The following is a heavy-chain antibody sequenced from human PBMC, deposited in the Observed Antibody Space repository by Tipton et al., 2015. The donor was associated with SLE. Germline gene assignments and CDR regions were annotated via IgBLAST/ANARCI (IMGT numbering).Heavy chain of an antibody. Sequence: TLSLTCTASGGSISSSSYYWGWIRQPPGKGLEWIGSIYYSGSTYYNPSLKSRVTISVDTSKNQFSLKLSSVTAADTAVYYCARVRSDIVVVVAASYAFDIWGQGTMVTVSS. CDR3: ARVRSDIVVVVAASYAFDI. CDR2: IYYSGST. D-gene: IGHD2-15*01. CDR1: GGSISSSSYY. V-gene: IGHV4-39*07. J-gene: IGHJ3*02.